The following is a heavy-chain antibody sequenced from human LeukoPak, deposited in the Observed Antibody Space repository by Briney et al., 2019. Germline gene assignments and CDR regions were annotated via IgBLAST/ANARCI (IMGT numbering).Heavy chain of an antibody. V-gene: IGHV1-69*05. CDR1: GGTFISYA. CDR2: IIPIFGTA. Sequence: ASVKVSCKASGGTFISYAISWVRQAPGQGLEWMGRIIPIFGTANYAQKFQGRVTITTDESTSTAYMELSSLRSEDTAVYYCASHLTMGDAFDIWGQGTMVTVSS. D-gene: IGHD4/OR15-4a*01. J-gene: IGHJ3*02. CDR3: ASHLTMGDAFDI.